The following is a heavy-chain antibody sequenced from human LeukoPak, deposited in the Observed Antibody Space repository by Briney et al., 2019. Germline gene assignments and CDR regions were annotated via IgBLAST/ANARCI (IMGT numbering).Heavy chain of an antibody. CDR1: GFTFSSYE. V-gene: IGHV3-48*03. CDR2: ISSCGSTI. D-gene: IGHD3-10*02. J-gene: IGHJ6*04. Sequence: TGGSLRLSCSASGFTFSSYEMNGVRQAPGKGLEWGSYISSCGSTIYYADSVQGRFTISRDNAKNSLYLQMNRLRAADTAVYYCAELGITMIGGVWGKGTTVTISS. CDR3: AELGITMIGGV.